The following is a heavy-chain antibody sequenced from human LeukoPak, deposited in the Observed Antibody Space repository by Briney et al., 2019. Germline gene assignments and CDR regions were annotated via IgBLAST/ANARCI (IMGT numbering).Heavy chain of an antibody. CDR2: ISSSSSTI. CDR1: GFTFSSYS. Sequence: GGSLRLSCAASGFTFSSYSMNWVRQAPGKGLEWVSYISSSSSTIYYADSVKGRFTISRDNAKNSLYLQMNSLRAEDTAVYYCARGTRVVPLGYWGQGTLVTVSS. J-gene: IGHJ4*02. V-gene: IGHV3-48*04. CDR3: ARGTRVVPLGY. D-gene: IGHD2-2*01.